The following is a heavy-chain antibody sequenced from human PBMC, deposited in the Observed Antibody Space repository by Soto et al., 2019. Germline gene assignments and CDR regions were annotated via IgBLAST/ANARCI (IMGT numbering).Heavy chain of an antibody. V-gene: IGHV1-2*04. CDR1: GYTFTGYY. Sequence: ASAKVSCKAPGYTFTGYYMHWVRQAPGQGLEWMGWINPNSGGTNYAQKFQGWVTMTRDTPISTAYMELSRLRSDDTAVYYCARDRGYSYGSYYYYYGMAVWGQGTTVPVSS. D-gene: IGHD5-18*01. CDR2: INPNSGGT. J-gene: IGHJ6*02. CDR3: ARDRGYSYGSYYYYYGMAV.